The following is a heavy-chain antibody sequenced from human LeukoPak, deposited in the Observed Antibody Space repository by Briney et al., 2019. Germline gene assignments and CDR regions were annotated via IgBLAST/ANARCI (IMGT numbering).Heavy chain of an antibody. J-gene: IGHJ6*02. CDR1: GGSISSYY. Sequence: SETPSLTCTVSGGSISSYYWNWIRQPAGKGLEWIGRTYTSGSTNYNPSLKSRVTMSVDTSKNQFSLKLSSVTAADTAVYYCARGGGRTPYYYAMDVWGQGTTVTVSS. CDR2: TYTSGST. CDR3: ARGGGRTPYYYAMDV. V-gene: IGHV4-4*07. D-gene: IGHD2-15*01.